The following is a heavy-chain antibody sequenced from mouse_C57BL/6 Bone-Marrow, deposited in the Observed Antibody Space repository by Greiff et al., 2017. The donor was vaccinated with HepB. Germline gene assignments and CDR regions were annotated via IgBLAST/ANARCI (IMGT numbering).Heavy chain of an antibody. CDR3: ARAYSLYYFDY. V-gene: IGHV5-15*01. J-gene: IGHJ2*01. Sequence: EVKVVESGGGLVQPGGSLKLSCAASGFTFSDYGMAWVRQAPRKGPEWVAFISNLAYSIYYADTVTGRFTISRENAKNTLYLEMSSLRSEDTAMYYCARAYSLYYFDYWGQGTTLTVSS. CDR2: ISNLAYSI. CDR1: GFTFSDYG.